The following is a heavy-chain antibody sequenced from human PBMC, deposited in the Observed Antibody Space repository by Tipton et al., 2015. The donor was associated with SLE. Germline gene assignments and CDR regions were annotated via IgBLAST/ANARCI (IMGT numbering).Heavy chain of an antibody. Sequence: TLSLTCAVSGASIGSGGYSWNWIRQPPGKGLQWIGYIFHSGITYYNPSPKSRVTMSVDRSKNQFSLRLTSVTAADTAVYYCATELFRGYTSGWGPDYWGQGTLVTVSS. J-gene: IGHJ4*02. CDR3: ATELFRGYTSGWGPDY. CDR1: GASIGSGGYS. V-gene: IGHV4-30-2*01. D-gene: IGHD6-19*01. CDR2: IFHSGIT.